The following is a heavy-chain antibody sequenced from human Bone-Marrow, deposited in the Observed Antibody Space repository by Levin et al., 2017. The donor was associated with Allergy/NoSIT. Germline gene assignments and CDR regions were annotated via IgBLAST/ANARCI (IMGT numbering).Heavy chain of an antibody. CDR1: GFTFSSYA. CDR3: AREGPSLPIRQLKSAGIVVVITTADWYFDL. D-gene: IGHD3-22*01. J-gene: IGHJ2*01. CDR2: ISYDGSNK. Sequence: PGGSLRLSCAASGFTFSSYAMHWVRQAPGKGLEWVAVISYDGSNKYYADSVKGRFTISRDNSKNTLYLQMNSLRAEDTAVYYCAREGPSLPIRQLKSAGIVVVITTADWYFDLWGRGTLVTVSS. V-gene: IGHV3-30*04.